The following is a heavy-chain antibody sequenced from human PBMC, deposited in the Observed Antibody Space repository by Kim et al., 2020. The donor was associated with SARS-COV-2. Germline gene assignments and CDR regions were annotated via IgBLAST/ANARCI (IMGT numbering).Heavy chain of an antibody. J-gene: IGHJ4*02. D-gene: IGHD6-13*01. CDR3: ASPTYSSSWEGYFDY. Sequence: QKFKGRVTITADESTSTAYMELSSLRSEDTAVYYCASPTYSSSWEGYFDYWGQGTLVTVSS. V-gene: IGHV1-69*01.